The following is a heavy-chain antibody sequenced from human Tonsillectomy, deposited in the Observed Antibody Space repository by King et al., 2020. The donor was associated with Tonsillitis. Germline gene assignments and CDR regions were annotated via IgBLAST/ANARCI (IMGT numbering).Heavy chain of an antibody. V-gene: IGHV1-2*02. CDR3: ASRLRD. J-gene: IGHJ4*02. CDR1: GYTFSDYY. CDR2: ISPNSGAR. Sequence: VQLVESGADVKKPGASVKVSCKSSGYTFSDYYVHWVRQALGQGLEWMGWISPNSGARNYAQKFQGRVTMTRDTSITTLYMELSGLRPDDTALYFCASRLRDWGQGTLVTVSS.